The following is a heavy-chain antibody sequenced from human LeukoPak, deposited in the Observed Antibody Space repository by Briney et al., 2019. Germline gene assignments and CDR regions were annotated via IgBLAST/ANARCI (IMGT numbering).Heavy chain of an antibody. Sequence: PGGSLRLSCSASGFTFSSYAMSWVRQAPGKGLEWVSSIGGSGGTTFYADSVKGRFTISRDNSKNTLFLQRISLRAENTDVYYCAKGYCASTTCYARFENWGQGTLVTVSS. CDR3: AKGYCASTTCYARFEN. CDR2: IGGSGGTT. CDR1: GFTFSSYA. V-gene: IGHV3-23*01. D-gene: IGHD2-2*01. J-gene: IGHJ4*02.